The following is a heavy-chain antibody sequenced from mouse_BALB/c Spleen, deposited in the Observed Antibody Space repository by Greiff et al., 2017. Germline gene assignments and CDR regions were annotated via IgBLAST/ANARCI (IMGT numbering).Heavy chain of an antibody. CDR3: RPGDGYYAMDY. CDR1: GFNIKDYY. Sequence: EVQLHQSGAELVRSGASVKLSCTASGFNIKDYYMHWVKQRPEQGLEWIGWIDPENGDTEYAPKFQGKATMTADTSSNTAYLQLSSLTSEDTAVYYCRPGDGYYAMDYWGQGTSGTVSS. V-gene: IGHV14-4*02. J-gene: IGHJ4*01. D-gene: IGHD2-3*01. CDR2: IDPENGDT.